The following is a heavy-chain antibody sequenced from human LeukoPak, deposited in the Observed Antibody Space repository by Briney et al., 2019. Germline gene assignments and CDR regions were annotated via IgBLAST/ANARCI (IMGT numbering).Heavy chain of an antibody. V-gene: IGHV3-23*01. J-gene: IGHJ3*02. CDR2: IGGNGGST. CDR1: RFTFSNYA. Sequence: GGSLRLSCAASRFTFSNYAMSWVRQAPGKGLEWVSAIGGNGGSTYYADSVKGRFTISRDNSKNTLYLQMNSLRAEDTAVYYCAKDIDGYNSNDAFDIWGQGTMVTVSS. D-gene: IGHD5-12*01. CDR3: AKDIDGYNSNDAFDI.